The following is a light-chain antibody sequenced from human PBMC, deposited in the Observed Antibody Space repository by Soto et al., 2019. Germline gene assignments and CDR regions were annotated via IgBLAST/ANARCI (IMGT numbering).Light chain of an antibody. V-gene: IGLV1-44*01. CDR3: AAWDDSLNGQV. CDR1: NSNIGNNY. J-gene: IGLJ3*02. CDR2: SNN. Sequence: QSVLTQPPSVSAAPGQKVTISCSGSNSNIGNNYVSWYQQFPGTAPKLLIYSNNQRPSGVPDRFSGSKSGTSASLAISGLQSEDEADYYCAAWDDSLNGQVFGGGTKVTVL.